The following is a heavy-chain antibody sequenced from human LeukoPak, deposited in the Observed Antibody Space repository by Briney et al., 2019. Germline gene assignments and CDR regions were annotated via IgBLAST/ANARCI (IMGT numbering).Heavy chain of an antibody. CDR2: ISWNSGSI. J-gene: IGHJ3*02. Sequence: GRSLRLSCAASGFTFDDYAMHWVRQAPGKGLEWASGISWNSGSIGYADSVKGRFTISRDNAKNSLYLQMNSLRAEDTALYYCAKDRDYGSGSYAFDIWGQGTMVTVSS. V-gene: IGHV3-9*01. CDR1: GFTFDDYA. D-gene: IGHD3-10*01. CDR3: AKDRDYGSGSYAFDI.